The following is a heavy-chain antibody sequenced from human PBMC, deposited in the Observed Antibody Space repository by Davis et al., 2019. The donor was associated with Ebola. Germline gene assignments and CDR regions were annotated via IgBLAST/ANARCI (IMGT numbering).Heavy chain of an antibody. Sequence: PGGSLRLSCAASGFTFSDYYMSWIRQAPGKGLEWVSYISSSGSTIYYADSVKGRFTISRDNAKNSLYLQMNSLRAEDTAVYYCARNGDYYDSSGYYLTVFDYWGQGTLVTVSS. D-gene: IGHD3-22*01. V-gene: IGHV3-11*04. J-gene: IGHJ4*02. CDR1: GFTFSDYY. CDR2: ISSSGSTI. CDR3: ARNGDYYDSSGYYLTVFDY.